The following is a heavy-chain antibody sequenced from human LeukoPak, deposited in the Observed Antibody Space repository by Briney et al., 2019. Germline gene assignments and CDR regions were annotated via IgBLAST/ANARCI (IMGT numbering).Heavy chain of an antibody. Sequence: SETLSLTCTVSGGSISSGSYYWSWIRQPAGKGLEWIGRIYTSGSTNYNPSLKSRVTISVDTSKNQFSLKLSSVTAADTAVYYCARFSSSDLGYWGQGTLVTVSS. D-gene: IGHD6-13*01. CDR2: IYTSGST. CDR1: GGSISSGSYY. J-gene: IGHJ4*02. CDR3: ARFSSSDLGY. V-gene: IGHV4-61*02.